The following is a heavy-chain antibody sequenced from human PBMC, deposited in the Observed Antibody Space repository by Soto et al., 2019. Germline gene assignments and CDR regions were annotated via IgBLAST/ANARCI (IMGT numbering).Heavy chain of an antibody. D-gene: IGHD6-19*01. Sequence: VGSLRLSCAASGFTFSSYGMHWVRQAPGKGLEWVAVISYDGSNKYYADSVKGRFTISRDNSKNTLYLQMNSLRAEDTAVYYCAKGITEVAGFEYWGQGTLVSVSS. CDR1: GFTFSSYG. CDR2: ISYDGSNK. V-gene: IGHV3-30*18. CDR3: AKGITEVAGFEY. J-gene: IGHJ4*02.